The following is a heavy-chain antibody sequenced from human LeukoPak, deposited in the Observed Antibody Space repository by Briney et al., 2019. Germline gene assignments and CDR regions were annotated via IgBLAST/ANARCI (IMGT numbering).Heavy chain of an antibody. J-gene: IGHJ4*02. V-gene: IGHV3-74*01. Sequence: GGSLRLSCAASGFTFSTYWMHWVRQAPAKGLVWLSRISSDGSSTNYADSVKGRFTISRDNAKNTLYLQMNSLRAEDTAVYYCARDYGEGGYYFDYWGQGTLVTVSS. CDR1: GFTFSTYW. D-gene: IGHD4-17*01. CDR2: ISSDGSST. CDR3: ARDYGEGGYYFDY.